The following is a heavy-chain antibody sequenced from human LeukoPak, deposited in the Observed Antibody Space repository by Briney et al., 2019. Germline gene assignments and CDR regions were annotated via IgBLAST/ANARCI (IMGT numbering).Heavy chain of an antibody. J-gene: IGHJ4*02. CDR3: VRDLGGRSGH. D-gene: IGHD1-26*01. Sequence: PGGSLRLSCAASGFTFSSYSMNWVRQAPGKGLEWVSYISSGSSTTYYADSVKGRFTISRDNAKNSLYLQMNSLRAEDTAVYYCVRDLGGRSGHWGQGTLVTVSS. V-gene: IGHV3-48*01. CDR1: GFTFSSYS. CDR2: ISSGSSTT.